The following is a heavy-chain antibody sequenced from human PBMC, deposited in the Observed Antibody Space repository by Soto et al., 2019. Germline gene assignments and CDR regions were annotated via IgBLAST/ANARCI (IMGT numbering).Heavy chain of an antibody. J-gene: IGHJ5*02. CDR1: GFSISSFCYY. D-gene: IGHD2-21*01. CDR3: ERGSKMLFKWLEH. V-gene: IGHV4-31*03. CDR2: IYYSGST. Sequence: PSETLSLTCTVSGFSISSFCYYWSCIRQHPGKGLEWIVYIYYSGSTYYNPSIKSRVTISVDTSKNQFSLKLSSVTYAEAAVYYCERGSKMLFKWLEHWGQGTLVTVSS.